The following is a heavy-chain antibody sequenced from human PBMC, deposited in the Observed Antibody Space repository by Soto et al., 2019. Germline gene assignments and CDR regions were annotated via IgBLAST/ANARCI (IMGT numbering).Heavy chain of an antibody. CDR3: AGLSYYYYGMDV. Sequence: SETLSLTCTVSGGSISSYYWSWIRQPPGKGLEWIGYIYYSGSTNYNPSLKSRVTISVDTSKNQFSLKLSSVTAADTAVYYCAGLSYYYYGMDVWGQGTTVTVSS. V-gene: IGHV4-59*01. J-gene: IGHJ6*02. CDR2: IYYSGST. CDR1: GGSISSYY.